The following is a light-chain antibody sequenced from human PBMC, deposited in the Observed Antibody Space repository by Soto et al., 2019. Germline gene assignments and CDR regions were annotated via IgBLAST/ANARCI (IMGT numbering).Light chain of an antibody. CDR1: QSVSSNH. V-gene: IGKV3-20*01. J-gene: IGKJ1*01. CDR2: GGS. Sequence: DIVLTQSPGTLSLSPGERATLSCRASQSVSSNHLAWYQQKPGQAPRLLIYGGSSRATGIPVRFSGSGSETDFTLTITRLEPEDFAAYYCQQYSSSRTFGQGTKVEIK. CDR3: QQYSSSRT.